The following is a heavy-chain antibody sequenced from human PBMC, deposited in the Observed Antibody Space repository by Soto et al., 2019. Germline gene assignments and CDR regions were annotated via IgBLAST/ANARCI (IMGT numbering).Heavy chain of an antibody. CDR2: IVVGSGNT. CDR1: GFTFTSSA. D-gene: IGHD3-10*01. J-gene: IGHJ6*02. V-gene: IGHV1-58*01. CDR3: AAGHITMVRGVIHYYYYGMDV. Sequence: SVKVSCKASGFTFTSSAVQWVRQARGQRLEWIGWIVVGSGNTNYAQKFQERVTITRDMSTSTAYIELSSLRSEDTAVYYCAAGHITMVRGVIHYYYYGMDVWGQGTTVTVSS.